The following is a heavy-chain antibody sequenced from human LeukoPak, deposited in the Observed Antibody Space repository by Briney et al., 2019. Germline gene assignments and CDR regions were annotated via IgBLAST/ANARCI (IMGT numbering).Heavy chain of an antibody. Sequence: ASVKVSCKASGYTFTSYDINWVRQATGQGLEWMGWMNPNSGNTGYAQKFQGRVTITRNTSISTAYMELSSLRSEDTAVYYCALRLYNWNDVGAFDIWGQGTMVTVSS. CDR2: MNPNSGNT. V-gene: IGHV1-8*03. CDR3: ALRLYNWNDVGAFDI. CDR1: GYTFTSYD. J-gene: IGHJ3*02. D-gene: IGHD1-1*01.